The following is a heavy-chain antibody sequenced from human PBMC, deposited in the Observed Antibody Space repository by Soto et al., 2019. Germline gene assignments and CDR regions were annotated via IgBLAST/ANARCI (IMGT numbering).Heavy chain of an antibody. J-gene: IGHJ3*02. D-gene: IGHD3-16*01. Sequence: QVQLVQSGAEVKKPGASVKVSCKASGYTFTSYYMHWVRQAPGQGLEWMGIINPSGGSTSYAQKFQGRVTMTRDTGTSTVYMELSSLRSEDTAVYYCARVGGANRAFDIWGQGTMVTVSS. CDR1: GYTFTSYY. CDR2: INPSGGST. CDR3: ARVGGANRAFDI. V-gene: IGHV1-46*01.